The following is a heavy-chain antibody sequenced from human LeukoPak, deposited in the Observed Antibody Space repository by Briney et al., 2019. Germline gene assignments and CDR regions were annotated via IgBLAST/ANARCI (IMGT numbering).Heavy chain of an antibody. V-gene: IGHV1-46*01. Sequence: GASVKVSCKASGYTFTSYYMHWVRQAPGQGLEWMGIINPSGGSTSYAQKFQGRVTMTRDTSTSTVYMELSSLRSEDTAVYYCARGASSGYSGSYQYYFDYWGQGTLVTVPS. D-gene: IGHD1-26*01. J-gene: IGHJ4*02. CDR3: ARGASSGYSGSYQYYFDY. CDR1: GYTFTSYY. CDR2: INPSGGST.